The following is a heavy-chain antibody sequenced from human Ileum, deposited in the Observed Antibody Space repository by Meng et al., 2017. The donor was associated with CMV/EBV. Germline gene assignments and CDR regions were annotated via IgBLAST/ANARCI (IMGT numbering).Heavy chain of an antibody. CDR1: GGSISSGDYY. D-gene: IGHD3-10*01. CDR2: IYYSGST. Sequence: QVHLQESGPGLGKPSQTLSLLCTVSGGSISSGDYYWSWIRQPPGKGLEWIGYIYYSGSTYYNPSLKSRVTISVDTSKNQFSLKLSSVTAADTAVYYCARERRYYGSGSYYTAHWGQGTLVTVSS. V-gene: IGHV4-30-4*08. J-gene: IGHJ4*02. CDR3: ARERRYYGSGSYYTAH.